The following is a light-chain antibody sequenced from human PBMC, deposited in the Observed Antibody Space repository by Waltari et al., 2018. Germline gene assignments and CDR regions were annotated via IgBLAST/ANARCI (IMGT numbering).Light chain of an antibody. CDR2: EVS. CDR3: SSYTSSSHVV. Sequence: QSALTQPASVSGSHGQSITISCTGTSSDVGGYNSVSWYQQHPGKAPKRMIYEVSNRPSGVSNRFSGSKSGNTASLTISGLQAEDEADYYCSSYTSSSHVVFGGGTKLTVL. CDR1: SSDVGGYNS. J-gene: IGLJ2*01. V-gene: IGLV2-14*01.